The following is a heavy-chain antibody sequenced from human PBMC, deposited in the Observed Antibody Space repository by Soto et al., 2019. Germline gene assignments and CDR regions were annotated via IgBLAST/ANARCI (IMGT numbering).Heavy chain of an antibody. CDR3: ARSIEAMASFDY. CDR1: CGSISSSNW. V-gene: IGHV4-4*02. J-gene: IGHJ4*02. CDR2: IYHSGST. Sequence: PSETVSLTCAVSCGSISSSNWWSWVRHAPGKGLEWIGEIYHSGSTNYNPSLKSRVTISVDKSKNQFSLKLSSVTAADTAVYYYARSIEAMASFDYWGKGTLVTVSS. D-gene: IGHD5-18*01.